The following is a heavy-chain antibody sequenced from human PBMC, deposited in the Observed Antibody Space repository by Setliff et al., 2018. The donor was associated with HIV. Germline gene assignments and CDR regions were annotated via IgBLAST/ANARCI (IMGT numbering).Heavy chain of an antibody. CDR1: GYAFTSQF. Sequence: ASVKVSCKASGYAFTSQFMHWVRQAPGQGLEWMGIISPSGYRTTYAQRFRGRVTMTSDTSTSTVYMELSSLRSEDTAVYYCARDSSASRTPPLHWGQGTLVTVSS. V-gene: IGHV1-46*01. CDR3: ARDSSASRTPPLH. CDR2: ISPSGYRT. J-gene: IGHJ4*02. D-gene: IGHD2-15*01.